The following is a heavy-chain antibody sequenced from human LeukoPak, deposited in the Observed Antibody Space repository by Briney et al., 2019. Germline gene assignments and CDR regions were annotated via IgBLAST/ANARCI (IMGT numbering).Heavy chain of an antibody. CDR3: ARDWVVGAHFDY. V-gene: IGHV3-21*01. Sequence: GGSLRLSCAASGFTFSSYWMNWVRQAPGKGLEWVSSISSSSSYIYYADSVKGRFTISRDNAKNSLYLQMNSLRAEDTAVYYCARDWVVGAHFDYWGQGTLVTVSS. J-gene: IGHJ4*02. CDR1: GFTFSSYW. CDR2: ISSSSSYI. D-gene: IGHD1-26*01.